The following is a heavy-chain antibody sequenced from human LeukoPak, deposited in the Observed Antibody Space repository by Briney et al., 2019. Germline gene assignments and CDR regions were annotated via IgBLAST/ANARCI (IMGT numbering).Heavy chain of an antibody. V-gene: IGHV1-46*01. D-gene: IGHD2-2*01. Sequence: ASVKVSCKASGYTFTSYYMHWVRQAPGQGLEWMGIINPSGGSTNYAQKFQGRVTMTRDMSTSTVYMELSRLRSDDTAVYYCARDHKVVVPAAIGYWGQGTLVTVSS. CDR1: GYTFTSYY. CDR3: ARDHKVVVPAAIGY. J-gene: IGHJ4*02. CDR2: INPSGGST.